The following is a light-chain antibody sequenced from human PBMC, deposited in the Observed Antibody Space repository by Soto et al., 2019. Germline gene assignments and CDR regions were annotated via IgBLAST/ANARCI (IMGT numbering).Light chain of an antibody. CDR3: QQYSNWPLLS. CDR1: QSVGSN. J-gene: IGKJ4*01. V-gene: IGKV3-15*01. Sequence: EVVLPQSPATLSVSPGAGATLSCRASQSVGSNLAWYQKKPCQTPRVLIYGASTRAIGIPARFSGSGFGTEFTLPISSLQSEDFVVYYCQQYSNWPLLSFGGGTKVDI. CDR2: GAS.